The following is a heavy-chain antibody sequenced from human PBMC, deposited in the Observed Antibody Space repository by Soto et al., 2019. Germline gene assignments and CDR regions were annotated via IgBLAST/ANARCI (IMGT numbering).Heavy chain of an antibody. CDR1: GGSVNTAPYH. V-gene: IGHV4-61*01. D-gene: IGHD3-22*01. CDR3: ARDHHSYYDTSGYYPYFDF. CDR2: IYYTGST. J-gene: IGHJ4*02. Sequence: SETLSLTCTVSGGSVNTAPYHWSWIRQSPRNGLEWIGNIYYTGSTNYNPSFESRVAISLDTSNNQFSLRLTSLAAADTAVYFCARDHHSYYDTSGYYPYFDFWGQGTLVTVSS.